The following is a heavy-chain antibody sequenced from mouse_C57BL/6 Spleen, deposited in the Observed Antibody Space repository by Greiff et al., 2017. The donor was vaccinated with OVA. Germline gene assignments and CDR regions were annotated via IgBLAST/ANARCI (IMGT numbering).Heavy chain of an antibody. D-gene: IGHD1-1*01. J-gene: IGHJ1*03. Sequence: VQLQQSGAELARPGASVKLSCKASGYTFTSYGISWVKQRTGQGLEWIGEIYPRSGNTYYNEKFKGKATLTADKSSSTAYMELRSLTSEDSAVYFCAKGFTTVVATNWYFDVWGTGTTVTVSS. CDR1: GYTFTSYG. CDR3: AKGFTTVVATNWYFDV. CDR2: IYPRSGNT. V-gene: IGHV1-81*01.